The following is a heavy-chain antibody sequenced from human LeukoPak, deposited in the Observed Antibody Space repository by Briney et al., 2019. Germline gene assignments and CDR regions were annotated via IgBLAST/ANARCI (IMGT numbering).Heavy chain of an antibody. CDR3: AKDPTYNWNYKGYFDY. J-gene: IGHJ4*02. D-gene: IGHD1-7*01. V-gene: IGHV3-13*01. Sequence: GGSLRLSCAASGFTFSSYDIHWVRQATGKGLEWVSGIGTAGEIYYPGSVEGRFTISRENAKNSLYLQMNSLRAEDTAVYYCAKDPTYNWNYKGYFDYWGQGTLVTVSS. CDR2: IGTAGEI. CDR1: GFTFSSYD.